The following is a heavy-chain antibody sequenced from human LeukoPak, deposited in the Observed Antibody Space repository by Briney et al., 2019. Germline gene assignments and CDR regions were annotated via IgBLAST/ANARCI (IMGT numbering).Heavy chain of an antibody. D-gene: IGHD2-2*01. J-gene: IGHJ5*02. CDR3: ASLDIVVVPAAIGWFDP. Sequence: TPSETLSLTCAVSGYSISSGYYWGWIRQPPGKGLEWIGSIYHSGSTYYNPSLKSRVTISVDTSKNQFSLKLSSVTAADTAVYYCASLDIVVVPAAIGWFDPWGQGTLVTASS. CDR2: IYHSGST. CDR1: GYSISSGYY. V-gene: IGHV4-38-2*01.